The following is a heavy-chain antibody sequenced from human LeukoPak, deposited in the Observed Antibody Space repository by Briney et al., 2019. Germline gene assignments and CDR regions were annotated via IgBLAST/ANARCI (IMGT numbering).Heavy chain of an antibody. D-gene: IGHD6-13*01. CDR2: IYYSGST. CDR1: GGSFSGYY. Sequence: SETLSLTCAVYGGSFSGYYWSWIRQPPGKGLEWIGYIYYSGSTNYNPSLKSRVTISVDTSKNQFSLKLSSVTAADTAVYYCARVVKQQLARGGDYYYGMDVWGQGTTVTVSS. J-gene: IGHJ6*02. V-gene: IGHV4-59*01. CDR3: ARVVKQQLARGGDYYYGMDV.